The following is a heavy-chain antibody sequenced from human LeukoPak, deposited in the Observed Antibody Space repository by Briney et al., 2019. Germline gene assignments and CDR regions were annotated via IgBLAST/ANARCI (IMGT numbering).Heavy chain of an antibody. J-gene: IGHJ3*02. D-gene: IGHD3-10*01. Sequence: SETLSLTCAVSGDSISPYYWSWIRQPPGTGLEWIGNIFHNGSTNYNPSLQRRVSISVDTSKTQFSLNLRCVTDADTAVYYCARLLAGEYDPFDIWGQGTMVTVSS. CDR2: IFHNGST. CDR3: ARLLAGEYDPFDI. CDR1: GDSISPYY. V-gene: IGHV4-59*08.